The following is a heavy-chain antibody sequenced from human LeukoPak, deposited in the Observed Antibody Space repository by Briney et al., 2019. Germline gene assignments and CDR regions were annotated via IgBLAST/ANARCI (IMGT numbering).Heavy chain of an antibody. CDR3: ARHAPSRLWFGGD. J-gene: IGHJ4*02. CDR2: IYYSGST. CDR1: GGSISSYY. Sequence: SETLSLTCTVSGGSISSYYWSWIRQPPGKGLEWIGYIYYSGSTNYNPSLKSRVTISVDTSKNQFPLKLSSVTAADTAVYYCARHAPSRLWFGGDWGQGTLVTVSS. D-gene: IGHD3-10*01. V-gene: IGHV4-59*08.